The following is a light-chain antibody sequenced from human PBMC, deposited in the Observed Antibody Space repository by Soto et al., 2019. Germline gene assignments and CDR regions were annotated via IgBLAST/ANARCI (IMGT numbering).Light chain of an antibody. CDR3: QVWDNPSAHVV. CDR1: NIGTKS. V-gene: IGLV3-21*02. CDR2: DDY. Sequence: SYELTQPPSVSVAPGQTARITCGGNNIGTKSVHWYQQKPGQAPVLVVYDDYDRPSWIPERFSGSNSGNTATLTISTVEAGDEADYYCQVWDNPSAHVVFGGGTKVTLL. J-gene: IGLJ3*02.